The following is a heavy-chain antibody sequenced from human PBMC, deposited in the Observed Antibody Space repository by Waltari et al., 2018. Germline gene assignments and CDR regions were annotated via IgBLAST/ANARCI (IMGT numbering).Heavy chain of an antibody. CDR2: IHPSGGST. CDR3: ARGEEGGYNWDDAFDI. D-gene: IGHD5-12*01. Sequence: QVQLVQSGAEVKKPGASVQVSCSASGYTFTSYYMPWVRQAPGQGLEWMGIIHPSGGSTSYAQKFQGRVTMTRDTSTSTVYMELSSLRAEDTAVYYCARGEEGGYNWDDAFDIWGQGTMVTVSS. CDR1: GYTFTSYY. V-gene: IGHV1-46*01. J-gene: IGHJ3*02.